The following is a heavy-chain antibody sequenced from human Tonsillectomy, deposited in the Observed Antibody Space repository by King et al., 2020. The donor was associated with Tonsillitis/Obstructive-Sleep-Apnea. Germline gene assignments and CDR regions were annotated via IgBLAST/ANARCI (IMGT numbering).Heavy chain of an antibody. V-gene: IGHV3-74*01. CDR3: ARAERGNDYSNFDWYFDR. Sequence: VQLVESGGGLVQPGGSLRLSCAASGFTFSSYWMHWVRQAPGKGLVWVSRLNSDGTSTSYADSVKGRFTISRDNAKNTLYLQMNSLRAEDTAVYYCARAERGNDYSNFDWYFDRWGRGTLVTVSS. D-gene: IGHD4-11*01. CDR1: GFTFSSYW. CDR2: LNSDGTST. J-gene: IGHJ2*01.